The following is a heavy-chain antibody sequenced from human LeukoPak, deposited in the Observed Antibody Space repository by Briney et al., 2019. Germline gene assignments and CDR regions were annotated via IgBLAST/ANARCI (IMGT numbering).Heavy chain of an antibody. J-gene: IGHJ4*02. CDR1: GGSISSSNL. Sequence: SETLSLTCAVSGGSISSSNLWSWVRQPPGKGLEWIGEIYHSGSTNYNPSLKSRVTISVDKSKNQFSLKLSSVTAADTAVYYCARLRSRKIFGVVTRADYWGQGTLVTVSS. V-gene: IGHV4-4*02. D-gene: IGHD3-3*01. CDR2: IYHSGST. CDR3: ARLRSRKIFGVVTRADY.